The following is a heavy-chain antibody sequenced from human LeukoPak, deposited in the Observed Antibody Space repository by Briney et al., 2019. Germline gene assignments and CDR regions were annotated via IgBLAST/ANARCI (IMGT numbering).Heavy chain of an antibody. J-gene: IGHJ4*02. CDR1: GFTFRTYA. Sequence: GGSLRLSCAASGFTFRTYAMSWVRQAPGKGLEWVSGISGSGGSTYYADSVKGRFTISRDNAKNTLYLQMSSLRAEGTAVYYCAKGAYYDISTGASDYWGQGTLVTVSS. CDR3: AKGAYYDISTGASDY. V-gene: IGHV3-23*01. CDR2: ISGSGGST. D-gene: IGHD3-9*01.